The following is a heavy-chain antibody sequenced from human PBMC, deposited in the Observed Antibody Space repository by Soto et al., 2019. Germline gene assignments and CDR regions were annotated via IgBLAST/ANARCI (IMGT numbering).Heavy chain of an antibody. D-gene: IGHD1-1*01. J-gene: IGHJ6*03. CDR3: ARGGAWAGTDYYYYYYMDV. CDR2: INHSGST. Sequence: PSETLSLTCAVYGASFSGYYWTWIRQPPGKGLEWMGEINHSGSTNYNPSLKSRVIISVDMSKNQFSLDLSSATAADTAVYYCARGGAWAGTDYYYYYYMDVWAKGTTVTVSS. V-gene: IGHV4-34*01. CDR1: GASFSGYY.